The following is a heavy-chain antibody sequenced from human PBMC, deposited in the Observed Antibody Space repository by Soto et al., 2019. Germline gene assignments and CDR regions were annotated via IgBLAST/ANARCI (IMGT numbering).Heavy chain of an antibody. CDR1: GFTFSNYG. Sequence: GGSLRLSCAASGFTFSNYGMAWVRHAPGKGLEWVSLLGGSGKTYYADPVKGRFAISRDNSKSTLFLQMSSLRAEDTAVYFCAKRGEASMKYFDYWGQGTLVTVSS. D-gene: IGHD3-16*01. CDR3: AKRGEASMKYFDY. V-gene: IGHV3-23*01. J-gene: IGHJ4*02. CDR2: LGGSGKT.